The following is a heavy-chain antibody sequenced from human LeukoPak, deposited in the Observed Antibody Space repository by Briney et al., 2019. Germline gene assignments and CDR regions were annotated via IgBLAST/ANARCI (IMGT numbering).Heavy chain of an antibody. CDR1: GYTFTNYG. D-gene: IGHD3-10*01. J-gene: IGHJ4*02. Sequence: PPASVKVSCKASGYTFTNYGISWVRQAPGQGLEWMGWVSAYKGNTNYVQRFQGRVTMTTDTSTSTAYMELRSLRSDDTAVYYCARTYNSGTFDLDYWGQGTLVTVSS. CDR3: ARTYNSGTFDLDY. CDR2: VSAYKGNT. V-gene: IGHV1-18*01.